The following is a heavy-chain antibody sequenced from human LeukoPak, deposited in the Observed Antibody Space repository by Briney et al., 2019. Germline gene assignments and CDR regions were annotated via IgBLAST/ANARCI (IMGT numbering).Heavy chain of an antibody. Sequence: GASVKVSCKASGYTFTSYDINWVRQATGQGLEWMGWMNPNSGNTGYAQKFQGRVTMTRNTSISTAYMELSSLRSEDTAVYYCARVGLVRGVRGKGFEYWGQGTLVTVSS. CDR3: ARVGLVRGVRGKGFEY. J-gene: IGHJ4*02. CDR2: MNPNSGNT. CDR1: GYTFTSYD. D-gene: IGHD3-10*01. V-gene: IGHV1-8*01.